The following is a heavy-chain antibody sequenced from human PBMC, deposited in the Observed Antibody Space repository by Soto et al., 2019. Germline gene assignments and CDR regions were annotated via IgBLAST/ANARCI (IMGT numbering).Heavy chain of an antibody. D-gene: IGHD2-2*01. CDR3: AKGRGYCTSTSCYVVSDY. CDR2: ISGSGAST. Sequence: EVQLLESGGGLVQPGGSLRLSWAASGFTFSSYAMSWVRQAPGKGLEWVSAISGSGASTYYADSVKARFTISRDNSKNTLYLQMNSLRADATAVYYGAKGRGYCTSTSCYVVSDYWGQVTLVTFAA. J-gene: IGHJ4*02. CDR1: GFTFSSYA. V-gene: IGHV3-23*01.